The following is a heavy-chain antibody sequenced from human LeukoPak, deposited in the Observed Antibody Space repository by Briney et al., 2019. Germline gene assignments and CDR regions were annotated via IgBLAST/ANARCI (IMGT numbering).Heavy chain of an antibody. D-gene: IGHD4-17*01. Sequence: SETLSLTCTVSGGSISSYYWTWIRQPPGKGLEWIGEINHSGGANYNPSLKSRVTISLDTSKNQFSLKLTSVTAADTAVYYCARGQGTVTTHWGQGTLVTVSS. V-gene: IGHV4-34*01. CDR3: ARGQGTVTTH. CDR1: GGSISSYY. J-gene: IGHJ4*02. CDR2: INHSGGA.